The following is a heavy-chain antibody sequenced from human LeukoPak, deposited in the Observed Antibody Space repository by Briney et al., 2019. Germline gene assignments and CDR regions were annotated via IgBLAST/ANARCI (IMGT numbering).Heavy chain of an antibody. J-gene: IGHJ4*02. CDR2: ISGSGGST. CDR3: AKESYGMSSEWGSYDSMRFLDY. CDR1: GFTFSSYA. Sequence: PGGSLRLSCAASGFTFSSYAMSWVRQAPGKWLEWVSAISGSGGSTYYADSVKGRFTISRDNSKNTLYLQMNSLRAEDTAVYYCAKESYGMSSEWGSYDSMRFLDYWGQGTLVTVSS. V-gene: IGHV3-23*01. D-gene: IGHD3-16*01.